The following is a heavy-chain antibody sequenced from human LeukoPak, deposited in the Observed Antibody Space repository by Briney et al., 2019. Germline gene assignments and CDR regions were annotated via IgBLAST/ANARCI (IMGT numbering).Heavy chain of an antibody. Sequence: GGSLRLSYLTSGFTLSTNAMSWVRQAPGKGLEWISGISGSGASTYYADSVKGRFTISRDDSRNTLYLQMNSLRGDDTAVYYCAKDVGKWESLHFFDYWGQGTLVTVSS. CDR1: GFTLSTNA. D-gene: IGHD1-26*01. V-gene: IGHV3-23*01. J-gene: IGHJ4*02. CDR3: AKDVGKWESLHFFDY. CDR2: ISGSGAST.